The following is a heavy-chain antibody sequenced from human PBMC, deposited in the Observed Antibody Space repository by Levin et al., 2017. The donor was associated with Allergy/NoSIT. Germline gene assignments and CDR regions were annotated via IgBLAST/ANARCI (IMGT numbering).Heavy chain of an antibody. CDR1: GGSFSGYY. Sequence: SQTLSLTCAVYGGSFSGYYWSWIRQPPGKGLEWIGEINHSGSTNYNPSLKSRVTISVDTSKNQFSLKLSSVTAADTAVYYCARGSDGGYSGYGGFDYWGQGTLVTVSS. CDR2: INHSGST. D-gene: IGHD5-12*01. V-gene: IGHV4-34*01. CDR3: ARGSDGGYSGYGGFDY. J-gene: IGHJ4*02.